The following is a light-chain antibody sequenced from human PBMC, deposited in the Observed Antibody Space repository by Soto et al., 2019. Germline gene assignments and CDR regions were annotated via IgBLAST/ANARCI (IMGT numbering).Light chain of an antibody. CDR3: QQYDNWPRT. V-gene: IGKV3-15*01. Sequence: EIVMTQSPATLSVSPGERATLSCRASQSVTSNLAWYQQKPGQAPRLLIYGASTRATGFPARFSGSGSGTEFTLTISSLQAADFAVYYCQQYDNWPRTFGPGTKVEIK. CDR2: GAS. CDR1: QSVTSN. J-gene: IGKJ1*01.